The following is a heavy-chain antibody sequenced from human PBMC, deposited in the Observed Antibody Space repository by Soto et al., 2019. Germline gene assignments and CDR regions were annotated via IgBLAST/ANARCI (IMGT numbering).Heavy chain of an antibody. Sequence: QVQLVQSGAEVKKPGSSVTVSCKASGGTFSSYTISWVRQAPGQGLEWMGGIVPIFGTANYAQKFQGRVKFTADESTGTAYRELSSLRAEDTAVYYCAIGYHGWLQLWYFDLWGRGTLVTFSS. V-gene: IGHV1-69*12. CDR2: IVPIFGTA. J-gene: IGHJ2*01. D-gene: IGHD5-12*01. CDR1: GGTFSSYT. CDR3: AIGYHGWLQLWYFDL.